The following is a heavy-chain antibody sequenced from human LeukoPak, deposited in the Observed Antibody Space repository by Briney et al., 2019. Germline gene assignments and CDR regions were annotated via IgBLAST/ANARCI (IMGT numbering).Heavy chain of an antibody. CDR1: GGSFSGYY. V-gene: IGHV4-34*01. CDR2: INHKGAT. Sequence: SETLSLTCAVYGGSFSGYYWTWVRQPPGKGLEWIGEINHKGATDYNPSLKSRVTISLDTSKNQFSLKLSSVTAADTAVYYCARGPHFYGSGSYEYSYYYYYYGMDVWGKGTAVTVSS. CDR3: ARGPHFYGSGSYEYSYYYYYYGMDV. J-gene: IGHJ6*04. D-gene: IGHD3-10*01.